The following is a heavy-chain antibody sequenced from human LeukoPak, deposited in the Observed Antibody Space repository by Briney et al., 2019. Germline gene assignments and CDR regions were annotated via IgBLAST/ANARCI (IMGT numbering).Heavy chain of an antibody. Sequence: ASVKVSCKASGYTFNSYALDWVRQAPGQGLEWMGWINPNSGGTNYAQKFQGRVTMTRDTSISTAYMELSRLRSDDTAVYYCAREGCSGGSCYSDFYYYMDVWGKGTTVTVSS. CDR2: INPNSGGT. J-gene: IGHJ6*03. D-gene: IGHD2-15*01. CDR1: GYTFNSYA. V-gene: IGHV1-2*02. CDR3: AREGCSGGSCYSDFYYYMDV.